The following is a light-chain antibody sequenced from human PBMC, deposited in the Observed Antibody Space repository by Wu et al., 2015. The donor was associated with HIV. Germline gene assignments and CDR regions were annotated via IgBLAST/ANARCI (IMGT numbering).Light chain of an antibody. CDR3: QQRSNLLT. Sequence: EIVLTQSPATLSLSPGERATLSCRASQSVSSYLAWYQQKPGQAPRLLIYDASNRATGIPARFSGSGSGTDFTLTISSLEPEDFAVYYCQQRSNLLTFGGGTKVEMK. CDR1: QSVSSY. J-gene: IGKJ4*01. V-gene: IGKV3-11*01. CDR2: DAS.